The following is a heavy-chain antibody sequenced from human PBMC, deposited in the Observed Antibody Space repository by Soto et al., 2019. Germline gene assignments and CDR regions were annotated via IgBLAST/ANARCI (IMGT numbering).Heavy chain of an antibody. D-gene: IGHD4-17*01. CDR3: ARELRRDTVTSAGY. V-gene: IGHV3-11*01. J-gene: IGHJ4*02. CDR1: GFIFSDYY. CDR2: ISSSGSNI. Sequence: GGALRVACAASGFIFSDYYMPWIRQARGKGLEWVSHISSSGSNIYYADSVKGRFTISRDNTKRSLFLQMNSLRAEDTAVYFCARELRRDTVTSAGYWGQGSLVPVSS.